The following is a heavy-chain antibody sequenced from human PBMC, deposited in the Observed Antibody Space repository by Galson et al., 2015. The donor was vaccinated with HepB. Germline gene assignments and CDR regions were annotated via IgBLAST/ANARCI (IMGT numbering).Heavy chain of an antibody. J-gene: IGHJ4*02. V-gene: IGHV4-39*07. CDR3: ARDRDVGMGDY. CDR1: GGSISRSTFY. CDR2: IYYSGST. D-gene: IGHD1-14*01. Sequence: SETLSLTCSVSGGSISRSTFYWSWIRQPPGESPVWIGNIYYSGSTYYNPSLKSRVTISVDTSKNQFSLKLSSVTAADTAVYYCARDRDVGMGDYWGQGTLVTVSS.